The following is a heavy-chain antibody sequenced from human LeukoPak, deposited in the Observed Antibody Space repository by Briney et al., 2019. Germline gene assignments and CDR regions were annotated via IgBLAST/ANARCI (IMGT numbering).Heavy chain of an antibody. CDR1: GYTFTRYY. CDR2: ISPSGAST. J-gene: IGHJ4*02. Sequence: ASVKVSCKASGYTFTRYYMHWVRQAPGQGLEWMGIISPSGASTSYAQKFQGRVTMTRDTSTSTVYMELSSLRSEDTAVYYCTRGGYGGPRVAFDYWGQGTLVTVSS. D-gene: IGHD1-1*01. V-gene: IGHV1-46*01. CDR3: TRGGYGGPRVAFDY.